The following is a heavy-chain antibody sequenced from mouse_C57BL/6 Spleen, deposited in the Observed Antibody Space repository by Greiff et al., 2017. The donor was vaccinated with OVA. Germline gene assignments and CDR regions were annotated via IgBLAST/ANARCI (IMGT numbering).Heavy chain of an antibody. CDR3: ARGVTTVVDLDV. J-gene: IGHJ1*03. CDR1: GYTFTSYW. Sequence: VQLQQSGAELVRPGSSVKLSCKASGYTFTSYWMHWVKQRPIQGLEWIGNIDPSDSETHYNQKFKDKATLTVDKSSSTAYMQLSSLTSEDSAVYYCARGVTTVVDLDVWGTGTTVTVSS. V-gene: IGHV1-52*01. D-gene: IGHD1-1*01. CDR2: IDPSDSET.